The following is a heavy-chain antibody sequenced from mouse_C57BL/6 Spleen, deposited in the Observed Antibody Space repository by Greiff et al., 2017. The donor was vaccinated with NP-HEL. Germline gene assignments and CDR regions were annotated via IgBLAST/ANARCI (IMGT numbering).Heavy chain of an antibody. CDR1: GFTFSDYG. J-gene: IGHJ2*01. Sequence: VQLKESGGGLVKPGGSLKLSCAASGFTFSDYGMHWVRQAPEKGLEWVAYISSGSSTIYYADTVKGRFTISRDNAKNTLFMQMTSLRSEDTDMYYCAKFYDYDHYFDYWGQGTTLTVSS. CDR2: ISSGSSTI. V-gene: IGHV5-17*01. CDR3: AKFYDYDHYFDY. D-gene: IGHD2-4*01.